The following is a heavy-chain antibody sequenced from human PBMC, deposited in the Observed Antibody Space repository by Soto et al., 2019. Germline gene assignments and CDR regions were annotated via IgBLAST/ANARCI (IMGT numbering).Heavy chain of an antibody. V-gene: IGHV3-21*01. D-gene: IGHD2-2*01. CDR2: ISGSSGYI. Sequence: GGSLRLSCAASGFTFSSYIMNWVRQAPGKGLEWVSSISGSSGYIYYTDSVKGRFTISRDNAKNSLYLQVSSLRAEDTAVYYCARGPGYCSATSCYFYFDDWGQGTLVTVSS. CDR3: ARGPGYCSATSCYFYFDD. J-gene: IGHJ4*02. CDR1: GFTFSSYI.